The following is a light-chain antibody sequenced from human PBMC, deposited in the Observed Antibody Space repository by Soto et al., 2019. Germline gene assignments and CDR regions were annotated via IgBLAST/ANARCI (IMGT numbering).Light chain of an antibody. CDR2: DVS. Sequence: QSALTQPASVSGSPGQSITISCTGTSSDVGGYNYVSWYQQHPGKAPKLMIYDVSNRPSGASNRFSGSKSVNTASLTISGLQAEDEADYYCSSYTSSSTVVFGGGTKVTVL. J-gene: IGLJ2*01. V-gene: IGLV2-14*03. CDR3: SSYTSSSTVV. CDR1: SSDVGGYNY.